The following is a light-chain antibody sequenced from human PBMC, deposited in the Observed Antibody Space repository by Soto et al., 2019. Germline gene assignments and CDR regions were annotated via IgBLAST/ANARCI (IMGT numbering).Light chain of an antibody. Sequence: EVVLTQSPATLSVSPGERATLSCRASQSVSSDLAWYQQKPGQAPRLLIYGVSTRATAIPPRFSGSGSGTELTLTISGLQPEDFAVYYCQQYNKGPPWTFGQGTKVDIK. V-gene: IGKV3-15*01. CDR2: GVS. CDR1: QSVSSD. CDR3: QQYNKGPPWT. J-gene: IGKJ1*01.